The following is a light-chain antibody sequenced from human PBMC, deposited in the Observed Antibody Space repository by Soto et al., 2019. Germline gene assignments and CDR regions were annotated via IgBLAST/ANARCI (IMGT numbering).Light chain of an antibody. CDR3: SSYTSSSTPLWV. Sequence: QSVLTQPASVSGSPGQSITISCTGTSGDIGSYNRVSWYQQHPGKAPKLIIYEVSNRPSGVSNRFSGSKSGNTASLTISGLQAEDEADYYCSSYTSSSTPLWVFGGGTKLTVL. J-gene: IGLJ3*02. V-gene: IGLV2-14*01. CDR1: SGDIGSYNR. CDR2: EVS.